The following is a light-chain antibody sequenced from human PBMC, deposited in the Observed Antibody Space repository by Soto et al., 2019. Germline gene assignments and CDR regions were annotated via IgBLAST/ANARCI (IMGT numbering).Light chain of an antibody. J-gene: IGKJ1*01. CDR1: QRMTSW. CDR2: DAS. Sequence: IQVTQSLSTLSASVGDRVTITCRASQRMTSWLAWYQQKPGKAPKVLIYDASSLESGVPSRFSGSESGTEFTLTISSLQPDDIATYYCQQYTENSGTFGQRSIVDIK. V-gene: IGKV1-5*01. CDR3: QQYTENSGT.